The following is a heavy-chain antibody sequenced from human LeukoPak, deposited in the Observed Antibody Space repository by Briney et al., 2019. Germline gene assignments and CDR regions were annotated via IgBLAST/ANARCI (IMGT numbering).Heavy chain of an antibody. V-gene: IGHV4-39*01. Sequence: SETLSLTCTVSGVSISSSNSYWGWIRQPPGKGLEWIGSIYYSGNTYYNASLKSQVSISIDTSKNRFSLKLTSVTAADTAVYYCARQTGSGLFILPGGQGTLVTVSA. CDR3: ARQTGSGLFILP. D-gene: IGHD3/OR15-3a*01. J-gene: IGHJ4*02. CDR2: IYYSGNT. CDR1: GVSISSSNSY.